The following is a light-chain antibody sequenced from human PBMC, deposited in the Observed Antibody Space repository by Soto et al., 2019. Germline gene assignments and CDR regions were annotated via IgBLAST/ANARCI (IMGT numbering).Light chain of an antibody. Sequence: QAVVTQPASVSGSLGQSITISCTGTSSDVGGYDFVSWYQQHPGKAPKLIIFDVVNRPSGVSDRFSASKSGNTATLTISGLQAEDEADYYCSSYSSSTPYAVFGGGTQLTVL. CDR1: SSDVGGYDF. V-gene: IGLV2-14*01. J-gene: IGLJ7*01. CDR2: DVV. CDR3: SSYSSSTPYAV.